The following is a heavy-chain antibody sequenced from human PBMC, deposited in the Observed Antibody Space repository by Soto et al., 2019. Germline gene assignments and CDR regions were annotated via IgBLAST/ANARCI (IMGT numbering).Heavy chain of an antibody. CDR1: GGSISSSYW. Sequence: PSETLSLTCAVSGGSISSSYWWNWVRQPPGKGLEWIGKIYHSGSTNYNPSLKNRVTISVDKSNNQFSLRLSPVTAADTAVYFCVTSLNYDFWRDGGRHYYFDYWGQGTLVTVSS. J-gene: IGHJ4*02. CDR2: IYHSGST. D-gene: IGHD3-3*01. V-gene: IGHV4-4*02. CDR3: VTSLNYDFWRDGGRHYYFDY.